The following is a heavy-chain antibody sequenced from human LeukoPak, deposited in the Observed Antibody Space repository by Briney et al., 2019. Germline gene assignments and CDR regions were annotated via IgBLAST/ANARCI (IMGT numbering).Heavy chain of an antibody. CDR1: GGSFSGYY. CDR3: ARERDY. V-gene: IGHV4-34*01. J-gene: IGHJ4*02. CDR2: INHSGST. Sequence: SETLSLTCAVYGGSFSGYYWSWIRQPPGKGLEWIGEINHSGSTNYNPSLKSRVTISVDTSKNQFSLKLSSVTAADRAVYYCARERDYWGQGTLVTVSS.